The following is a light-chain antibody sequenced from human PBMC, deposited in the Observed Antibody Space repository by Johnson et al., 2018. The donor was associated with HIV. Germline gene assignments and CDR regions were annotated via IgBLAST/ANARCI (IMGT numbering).Light chain of an antibody. CDR3: GTWDSSLSAFYV. CDR1: SSNIGKNY. J-gene: IGLJ1*01. CDR2: KND. V-gene: IGLV1-51*02. Sequence: QSVLTQPPSVSAAPGQKVTISCSGSSSNIGKNYVSWYQQLPGTAPKLLIYKNDKRPSGIPDRFSGSKSGTSATLGITGLQTGDEADYYCGTWDSSLSAFYVFGTGTKITVL.